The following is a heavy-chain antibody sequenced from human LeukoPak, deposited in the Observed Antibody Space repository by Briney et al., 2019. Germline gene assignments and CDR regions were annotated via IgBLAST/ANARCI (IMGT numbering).Heavy chain of an antibody. J-gene: IGHJ6*02. CDR1: GYTFTSYG. Sequence: GASVKVSCKASGYTFTSYGISWVRQAPGQGLEWMGWNSAYNGNTNYAQKLQGRVTMTTDTSTSTAYMELRSLRSDDTAVYYCARVLRYFDWLLYNPYYYGMDVWGQGTTVTVSS. V-gene: IGHV1-18*01. CDR2: NSAYNGNT. D-gene: IGHD3-9*01. CDR3: ARVLRYFDWLLYNPYYYGMDV.